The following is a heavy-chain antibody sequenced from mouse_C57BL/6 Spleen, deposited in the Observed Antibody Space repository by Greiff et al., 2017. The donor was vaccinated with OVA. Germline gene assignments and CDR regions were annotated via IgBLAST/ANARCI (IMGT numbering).Heavy chain of an antibody. CDR2: IYPGSGST. J-gene: IGHJ4*01. D-gene: IGHD4-1*01. V-gene: IGHV1-55*01. CDR1: GYTFTSYW. Sequence: QVQLQQPGAELVKPGASVKMSCTASGYTFTSYWITWVQPRPGQGLEWIGDIYPGSGSTNYNEKFKSKATLTVDKTASTAYMQRSSLTAEDSAVYYCARWKLGYAMDDWGQGTSVTVSS. CDR3: ARWKLGYAMDD.